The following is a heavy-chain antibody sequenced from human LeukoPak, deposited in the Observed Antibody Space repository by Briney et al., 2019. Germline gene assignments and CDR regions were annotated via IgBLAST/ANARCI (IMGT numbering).Heavy chain of an antibody. D-gene: IGHD5-18*01. J-gene: IGHJ6*02. CDR1: GFTLSDYY. CDR3: ARNSYGYYPYYYGMDV. V-gene: IGHV3-11*01. Sequence: GGSLRLSCAASGFTLSDYYMSWIGQAPGKGLEWVSYISSSGSTIYYADSVKGRFTISRDNAKNSLYLQMNSLRAEDTAVYYCARNSYGYYPYYYGMDVWGQGTTVTVSS. CDR2: ISSSGSTI.